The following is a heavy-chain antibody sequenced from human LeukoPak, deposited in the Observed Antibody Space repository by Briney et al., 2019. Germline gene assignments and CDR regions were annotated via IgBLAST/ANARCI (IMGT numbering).Heavy chain of an antibody. D-gene: IGHD1-26*01. CDR2: ISHGGST. J-gene: IGHJ6*03. Sequence: LRLSCAGSGFTFGGYGMHWFRQPPGKGLEWIGSISHGGSTHYNPSLKSRVTMSVDSPKNQFSLKLTSVTAADTAVYYCARDGRGSGWELVFGANYYYYMDVWGRGTTVTVSS. CDR1: GFTFGGYG. V-gene: IGHV4-38-2*02. CDR3: ARDGRGSGWELVFGANYYYYMDV.